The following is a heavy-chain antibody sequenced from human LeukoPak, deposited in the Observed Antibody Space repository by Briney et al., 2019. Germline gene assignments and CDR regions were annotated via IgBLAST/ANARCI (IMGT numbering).Heavy chain of an antibody. CDR2: VYYSGNT. CDR1: GDSIGNYY. J-gene: IGHJ4*02. V-gene: IGHV4-59*01. D-gene: IGHD3-22*01. Sequence: SETLSLTCTVSGDSIGNYYWSWIRQTPGKGLEWIGYVYYSGNTNYNPSLKSRVTISVDTSKNQVSPTLSSVTAADTAVYYCARLAYYYDSSGYYFTYFDYWGQGTLVTVSS. CDR3: ARLAYYYDSSGYYFTYFDY.